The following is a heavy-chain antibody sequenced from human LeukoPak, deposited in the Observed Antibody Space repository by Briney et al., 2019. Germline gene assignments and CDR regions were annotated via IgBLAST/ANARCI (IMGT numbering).Heavy chain of an antibody. V-gene: IGHV3-7*01. CDR1: GFTFSRSW. Sequence: GGSLRLSCAASGFTFSRSWMSWVRQAPGKGLEWVANIKQDGSEKYYVDTVKGRFTISRDNAKNSLYLQMNSLRAEETAVYYCARQAQWLVNAYDYWGQGTLVTVSS. J-gene: IGHJ4*02. D-gene: IGHD6-19*01. CDR2: IKQDGSEK. CDR3: ARQAQWLVNAYDY.